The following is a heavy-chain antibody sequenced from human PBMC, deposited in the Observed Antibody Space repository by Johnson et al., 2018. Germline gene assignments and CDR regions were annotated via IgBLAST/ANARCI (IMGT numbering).Heavy chain of an antibody. CDR2: IWYDGSNK. V-gene: IGHV3-33*01. CDR3: ARVPYPNEYYGMDV. Sequence: QVQLVESGGGVVQPGRSLRLSCAASGFTFSSCGMHWVRQAPGKGLEWVAVIWYDGSNKYYADSVKGRFTIARDNSKTTLYLQMNSLRAEDTAVYYCARVPYPNEYYGMDVWGQGTTVTVSS. CDR1: GFTFSSCG. J-gene: IGHJ6*02. D-gene: IGHD2-2*01.